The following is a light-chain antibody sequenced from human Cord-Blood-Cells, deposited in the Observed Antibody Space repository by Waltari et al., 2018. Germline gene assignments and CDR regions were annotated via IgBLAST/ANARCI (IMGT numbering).Light chain of an antibody. CDR3: QQYYSYPWT. CDR1: KGISSY. Sequence: AIRMTQSPSSFSASTGARVPITCQASKGISSYLAWYHQKPGKGPKLLIYAASTLQSGVPSRFSGSGSGTDFTLTISCLQSEDFATYYCQQYYSYPWTFGQGTKVEIK. V-gene: IGKV1-8*01. J-gene: IGKJ1*01. CDR2: AAS.